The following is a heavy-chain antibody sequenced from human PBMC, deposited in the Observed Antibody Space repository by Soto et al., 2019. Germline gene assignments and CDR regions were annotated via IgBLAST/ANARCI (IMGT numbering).Heavy chain of an antibody. D-gene: IGHD4-4*01. CDR2: INHSGST. CDR3: ARASDYSQKARTYYMDV. Sequence: SETLSLTCAVYGGSFSGYYWSWIRQPPGKGLEWIGEINHSGSTNYNPSLKSRVTISVDTSKNQFSPKLSSVTAADTAVYYCARASDYSQKARTYYMDVWGKGTTVTVSS. CDR1: GGSFSGYY. J-gene: IGHJ6*03. V-gene: IGHV4-34*01.